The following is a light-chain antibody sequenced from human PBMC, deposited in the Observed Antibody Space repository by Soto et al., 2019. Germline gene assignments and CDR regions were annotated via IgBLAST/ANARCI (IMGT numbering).Light chain of an antibody. J-gene: IGLJ1*01. Sequence: QSALTQPASVSGSPGQSITISCTGTSSDVGGHNYVSWYQQHPGKAPKLMIYEVSNRPSGVSNRFSGSKSGNTASLTISGLQAEDEADYYCSSYTSSSTPVFGTGTKVTVL. CDR3: SSYTSSSTPV. V-gene: IGLV2-14*01. CDR1: SSDVGGHNY. CDR2: EVS.